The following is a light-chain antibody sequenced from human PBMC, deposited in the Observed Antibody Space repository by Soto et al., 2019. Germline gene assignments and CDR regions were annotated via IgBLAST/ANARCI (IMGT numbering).Light chain of an antibody. CDR1: SSDVGGYKY. CDR2: EVT. V-gene: IGLV2-8*01. CDR3: SSYAGSNNVI. J-gene: IGLJ2*01. Sequence: QSALTQPPSASGSPGQSVTISCTGTSSDVGGYKYVSWYQQHPGKAPKLMIYEVTKRPSGVPDRFSGSKSGNTASLTVSGLQAEDEADYFCSSYAGSNNVIFGGGTKVTVL.